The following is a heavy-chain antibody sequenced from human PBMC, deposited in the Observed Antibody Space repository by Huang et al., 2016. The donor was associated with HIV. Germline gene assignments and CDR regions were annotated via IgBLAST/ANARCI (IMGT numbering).Heavy chain of an antibody. Sequence: EVQLVESGGGLVQPGGSLRLSCAASGFTFSSYWMSWGRQAPGKGREWVANIKQDGSEKYYVDSGKGRFTISRDNAKNALYLQMNSLRAEDTAVYYCARDYSTTLYYFDYWGQGTLVTVSS. CDR3: ARDYSTTLYYFDY. CDR1: GFTFSSYW. V-gene: IGHV3-7*01. CDR2: IKQDGSEK. D-gene: IGHD4-17*01. J-gene: IGHJ4*02.